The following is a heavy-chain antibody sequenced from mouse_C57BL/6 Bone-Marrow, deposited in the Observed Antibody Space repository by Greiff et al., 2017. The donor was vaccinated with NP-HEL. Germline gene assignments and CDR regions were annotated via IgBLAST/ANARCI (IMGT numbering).Heavy chain of an antibody. CDR2: IYPRSGNT. CDR1: GYTFTSYG. CDR3: ATDYGSSYVGYFDV. Sequence: QVHVKQSGAELARPGASVKLSCKASGYTFTSYGISWVKQRTGQGLEWIGEIYPRSGNTYYNEKFKGKATLTADKSSSTAYMELRSLTSEDSAVYFCATDYGSSYVGYFDVWGTGTTVTVSS. V-gene: IGHV1-81*01. J-gene: IGHJ1*03. D-gene: IGHD1-1*01.